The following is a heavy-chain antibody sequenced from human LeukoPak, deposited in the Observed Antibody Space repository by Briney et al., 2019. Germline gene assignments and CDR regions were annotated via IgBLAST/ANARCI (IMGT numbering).Heavy chain of an antibody. D-gene: IGHD2-15*01. CDR2: ISNNGGYT. V-gene: IGHV3-23*01. J-gene: IGHJ4*02. CDR3: AKQLGYCSDGSCYFPY. Sequence: PGGSLRLSCTASGFTFSSYAMNWVRQVPGKGLEWVSVISNNGGYTYYADSVQGRFTISRDNSKSTLCLQMNSLRAEDTAVYYCAKQLGYCSDGSCYFPYWGQGTLVTVSS. CDR1: GFTFSSYA.